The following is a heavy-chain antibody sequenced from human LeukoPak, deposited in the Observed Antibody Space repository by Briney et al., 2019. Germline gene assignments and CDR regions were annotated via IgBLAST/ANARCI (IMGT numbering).Heavy chain of an antibody. CDR2: IYSGGST. J-gene: IGHJ4*02. Sequence: PGGSLRLSCAASGFTFSSYAMSWVRQAPGKGLEWVSVIYSGGSTYYADSVKGRFTISRDNSKNTLYLQMNSLRAEDTAVYYCASSYGSGSYYETFYYFDYWGQGTLVTVSS. V-gene: IGHV3-66*01. CDR1: GFTFSSYA. CDR3: ASSYGSGSYYETFYYFDY. D-gene: IGHD3-10*01.